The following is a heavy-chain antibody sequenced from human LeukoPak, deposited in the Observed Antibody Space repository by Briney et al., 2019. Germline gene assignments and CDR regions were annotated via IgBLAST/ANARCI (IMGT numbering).Heavy chain of an antibody. J-gene: IGHJ6*03. Sequence: ASVKVSCKASGYTFTGYYMHWVRQAPGQGLEWMGWINPNSGGTNYAQKFQGRVTMTRDTSISTAYMELSRLRAEDTAVYYCAREPLYYYYYYYMDVWGKGTTVTVSS. CDR3: AREPLYYYYYYYMDV. CDR2: INPNSGGT. V-gene: IGHV1-2*02. CDR1: GYTFTGYY.